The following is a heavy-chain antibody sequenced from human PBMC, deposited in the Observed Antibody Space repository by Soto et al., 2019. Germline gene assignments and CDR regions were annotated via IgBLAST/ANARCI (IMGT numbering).Heavy chain of an antibody. CDR1: GVTFSSYW. CDR3: AKDRHIGIWFGEPTGY. V-gene: IGHV3-30*18. Sequence: PGGSLRLSCAASGVTFSSYWMHWVRQAPGKGLEWVAVISYDGSNKYYADSVKGRFTISRDNSKNTLYLQMNSLRAEDTAVYYCAKDRHIGIWFGEPTGYWGQGTLVTVSS. CDR2: ISYDGSNK. J-gene: IGHJ4*02. D-gene: IGHD3-10*01.